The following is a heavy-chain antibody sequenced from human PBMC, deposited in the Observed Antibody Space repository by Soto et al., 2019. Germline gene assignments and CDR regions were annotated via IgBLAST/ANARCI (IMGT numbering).Heavy chain of an antibody. CDR2: IYYSGST. J-gene: IGHJ4*02. CDR3: ARDYDSQNYFDY. V-gene: IGHV4-30-4*01. D-gene: IGHD3-22*01. CDR1: GGSISSGDYY. Sequence: SETLSLTCTVSGGSISSGDYYWSWIRQPPGKGLEWIGYIYYSGSTYYNPSLKSRVTISVDTSKNQFSLKPSSVTAADTAVYYCARDYDSQNYFDYWGQGTLVTVSS.